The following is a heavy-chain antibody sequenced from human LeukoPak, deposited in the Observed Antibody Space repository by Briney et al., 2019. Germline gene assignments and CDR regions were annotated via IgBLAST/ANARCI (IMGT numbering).Heavy chain of an antibody. D-gene: IGHD2-2*01. J-gene: IGHJ5*02. Sequence: PSETLSLTCTVSGGSISSYYWSWIRKPPGKGLEWIGYIYYSGSTNYNPSLKSRVTISVDTSKNQFSLRLSSVTAADTAVYYCARGSTSLGGFDPWGQGTLVTVSS. CDR1: GGSISSYY. V-gene: IGHV4-59*01. CDR2: IYYSGST. CDR3: ARGSTSLGGFDP.